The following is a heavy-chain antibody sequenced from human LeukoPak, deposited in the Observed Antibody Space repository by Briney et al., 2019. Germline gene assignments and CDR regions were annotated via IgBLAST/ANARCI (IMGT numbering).Heavy chain of an antibody. CDR3: AKDRSMVRGVPPGGMDV. J-gene: IGHJ6*04. CDR2: ISYDGSNK. Sequence: PGRSLRLSCAASGFTFSSYGMHWVRQAPGKGLEWGAVISYDGSNKYYADSVKGRFTISRDNSKNTLYLQMNSLRAEDTAVYYCAKDRSMVRGVPPGGMDVWGKGTTVTVSS. CDR1: GFTFSSYG. D-gene: IGHD3-10*01. V-gene: IGHV3-30*18.